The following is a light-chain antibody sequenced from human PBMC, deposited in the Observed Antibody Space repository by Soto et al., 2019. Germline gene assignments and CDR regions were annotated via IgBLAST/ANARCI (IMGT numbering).Light chain of an antibody. CDR2: KAS. V-gene: IGKV1-5*03. J-gene: IGKJ4*01. Sequence: DIQMTQSPSTLSASVGDRVTITCRASQSISSWLAWYQQKPGKAPKLLIYKASSIETGVPSRFSGSGSGTEFTLTISSLQPDDYATYYCQSSGTFGGGTKVEIK. CDR1: QSISSW. CDR3: QSSGT.